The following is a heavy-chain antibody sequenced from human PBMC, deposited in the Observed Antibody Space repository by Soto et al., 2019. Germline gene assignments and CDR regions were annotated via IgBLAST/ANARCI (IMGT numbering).Heavy chain of an antibody. CDR2: MNPNSGNT. CDR1: GYTFTSYD. V-gene: IGHV1-8*01. CDR3: ARSGGYDYIWGRYRSDAFDI. D-gene: IGHD3-16*02. Sequence: ASVKVSCKASGYTFTSYDINWVRQATGQGLEWMGWMNPNSGNTGYAQKFQGRVTMTRNTSISTAYMELSSLRSEDTAVYYCARSGGYDYIWGRYRSDAFDIWGQGTMVTVSS. J-gene: IGHJ3*02.